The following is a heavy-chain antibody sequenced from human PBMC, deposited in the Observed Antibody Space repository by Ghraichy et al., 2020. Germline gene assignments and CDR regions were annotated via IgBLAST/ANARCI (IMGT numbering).Heavy chain of an antibody. Sequence: GGSLRLSCAASGFTFTRYWMTWVRQAPGKGLEWVANIKQDGSEKYYVDSVKGRFTISRDNAKNSLYVQMNSLRAEDTAVYYCATTGEDYWGQGTLVTVSS. D-gene: IGHD7-27*01. CDR3: ATTGEDY. V-gene: IGHV3-7*01. CDR2: IKQDGSEK. J-gene: IGHJ4*02. CDR1: GFTFTRYW.